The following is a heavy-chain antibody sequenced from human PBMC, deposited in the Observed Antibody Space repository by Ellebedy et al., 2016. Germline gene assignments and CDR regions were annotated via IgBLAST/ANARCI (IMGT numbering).Heavy chain of an antibody. V-gene: IGHV4-61*08. CDR1: GGSVINGGSY. D-gene: IGHD1-1*01. Sequence: SETLSLTXTVSGGSVINGGSYWSWIRQPPGRGLEWIGYVYHSGSTNYNPSLKSRVTISVDTSKNQFSLKLRSVTAADTAVYYCAREPPWKISSPYGMDVWGQGTTVTVSS. CDR2: VYHSGST. CDR3: AREPPWKISSPYGMDV. J-gene: IGHJ6*02.